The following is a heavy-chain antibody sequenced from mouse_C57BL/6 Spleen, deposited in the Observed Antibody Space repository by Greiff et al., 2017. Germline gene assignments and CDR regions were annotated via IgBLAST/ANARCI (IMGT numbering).Heavy chain of an antibody. CDR3: ARLGELTGGY. J-gene: IGHJ2*01. Sequence: QVQLQQPGAELVRPGSSVKLSCKASGYTFTSYWMHWVKQRPIQGLEWIGNIDPSDSETHYNQKFKDKATLTVDKSSSTAYMQLSSLTSEDSAVYYCARLGELTGGYWGQGTTLTVSS. CDR2: IDPSDSET. CDR1: GYTFTSYW. V-gene: IGHV1-52*01. D-gene: IGHD4-1*01.